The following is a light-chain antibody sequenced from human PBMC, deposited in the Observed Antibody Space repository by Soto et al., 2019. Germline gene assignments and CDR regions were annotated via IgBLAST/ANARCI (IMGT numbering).Light chain of an antibody. CDR2: GAS. CDR1: QSVSSNY. CDR3: QQYGTSPQT. J-gene: IGKJ2*01. V-gene: IGKV3-20*01. Sequence: EIVLTQSPGTLSLSPGQRATLSCRASQSVSSNYLAWYQQKPGQAPRLLIHGASSRATAIPDRFSGSGSGTDFTLTISSLETEDFAMYYCQQYGTSPQTFGQGTKVEIK.